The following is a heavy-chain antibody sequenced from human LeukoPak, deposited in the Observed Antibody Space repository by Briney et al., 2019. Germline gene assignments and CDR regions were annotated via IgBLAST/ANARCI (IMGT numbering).Heavy chain of an antibody. CDR3: VRDGGVSGYDLLDY. CDR1: GFTFSNYW. Sequence: GGSLRLSCAASGFTFSNYWMTWVRQAPGKGLEWVAHINQDGSKEYYMDSVKARFTISRDDAKNSLSLQMNSLRAEDTAVYYCVRDGGVSGYDLLDYWGQGTLVTVSS. CDR2: INQDGSKE. V-gene: IGHV3-7*01. J-gene: IGHJ4*02. D-gene: IGHD5-12*01.